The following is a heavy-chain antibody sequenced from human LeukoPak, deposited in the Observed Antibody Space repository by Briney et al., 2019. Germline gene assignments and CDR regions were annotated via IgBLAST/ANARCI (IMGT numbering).Heavy chain of an antibody. CDR2: IYGSGTT. D-gene: IGHD6-13*01. CDR3: AKDGSSWPFFES. CDR1: GGSMSTFY. V-gene: IGHV4-4*07. Sequence: SETPSLTCTVSGGSMSTFYWSWIRQPAGKGLEWIGRIYGSGTTNYNPALKSRVTMSVDTSKKQFSLKLTSVTAADTAVYYCAKDGSSWPFFESWGQGTLVTVSS. J-gene: IGHJ4*02.